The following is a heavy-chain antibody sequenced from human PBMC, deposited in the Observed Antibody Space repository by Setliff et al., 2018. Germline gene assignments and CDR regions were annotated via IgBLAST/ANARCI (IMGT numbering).Heavy chain of an antibody. CDR3: ARAQVVFAISAPVWYFEV. CDR2: INHSGST. J-gene: IGHJ2*01. Sequence: PSETLSLTCAVYGGSFSGYQWSWIRQPPGKGLEWIGEINHSGSTNYNPSLKSRVSISVEKSKNQFSLKLTSVTAADTAAYYCARAQVVFAISAPVWYFEVWGRGTQVTVSS. V-gene: IGHV4-34*01. D-gene: IGHD2-21*01. CDR1: GGSFSGYQ.